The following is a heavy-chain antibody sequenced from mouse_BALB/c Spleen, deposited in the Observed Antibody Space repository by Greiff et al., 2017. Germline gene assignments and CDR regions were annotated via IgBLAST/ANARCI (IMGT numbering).Heavy chain of an antibody. D-gene: IGHD2-4*01. V-gene: IGHV5-9-3*01. J-gene: IGHJ2*01. Sequence: EVQLVESGGGLVKPGGSLKLSCAASGFTFSSYAMSWVRQTPEKRLEWVATISSGGSYTYYPDSVKGRFTISRDNAKNTLYLQMSSLRSEDTAMYYCARLSTMITTGSYFDYWGQGTTLTVSS. CDR2: ISSGGSYT. CDR3: ARLSTMITTGSYFDY. CDR1: GFTFSSYA.